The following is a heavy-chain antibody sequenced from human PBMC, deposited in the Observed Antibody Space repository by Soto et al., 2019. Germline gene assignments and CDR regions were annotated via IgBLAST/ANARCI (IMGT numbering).Heavy chain of an antibody. CDR3: ATLAYGSSRSVGY. V-gene: IGHV4-39*01. Sequence: PSETLSLTCAVSGGSISTSRYFWGWIRQPPGKGLEWIGSIYYSGSTYYNPSLRTRVTISVDRSKNQFSLKVSSVTAADTAVYYCATLAYGSSRSVGYWGQGTLVTVSS. CDR2: IYYSGST. J-gene: IGHJ4*02. CDR1: GGSISTSRYF. D-gene: IGHD6-6*01.